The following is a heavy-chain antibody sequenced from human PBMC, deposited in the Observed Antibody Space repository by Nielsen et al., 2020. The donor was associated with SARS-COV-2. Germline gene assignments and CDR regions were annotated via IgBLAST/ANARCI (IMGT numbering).Heavy chain of an antibody. D-gene: IGHD2-21*01. J-gene: IGHJ4*02. CDR1: GYTFTSYY. V-gene: IGHV1-46*01. CDR2: INPSGGST. CDR3: ARDLGVVGSSGWFDY. Sequence: ASVKVSCKASGYTFTSYYMHWVRQAPGQGLEWMGIINPSGGSTSYAQKFQGGVTMTRDTSTSTVYMELSSLRSEDTAVYYCARDLGVVGSSGWFDYWGQGTLVTVSS.